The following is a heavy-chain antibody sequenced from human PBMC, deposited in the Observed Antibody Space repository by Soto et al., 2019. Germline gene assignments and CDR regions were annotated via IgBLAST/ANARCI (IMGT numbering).Heavy chain of an antibody. J-gene: IGHJ3*02. Sequence: EVQLVESGGGLVQPGGSLRLSCVVSGFSFSDHYMDWVRQAPEKRLEWVGRTRNKAKSYSTAYAASVKGRFTISRDDSRNSVYLQMDSLRTEVTAVYYCVRVRDYYDSRGYSTDAFDIWGQGSMVTVSS. V-gene: IGHV3-72*01. CDR1: GFSFSDHY. CDR2: TRNKAKSYST. CDR3: VRVRDYYDSRGYSTDAFDI. D-gene: IGHD3-22*01.